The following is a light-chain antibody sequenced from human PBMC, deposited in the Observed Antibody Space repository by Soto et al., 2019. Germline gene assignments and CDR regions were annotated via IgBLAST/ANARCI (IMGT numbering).Light chain of an antibody. J-gene: IGLJ2*01. V-gene: IGLV2-14*01. Sequence: QSVLTQPASVSGSPGQSITISCTGTSRDVGGYKYVSWYQQHPGKAPKLIIYEVSNRPSGVSNRFSGSKSGNTASLTISGLQAEDEADYYRTSYRGSSTLVFGGGTKLTVL. CDR3: TSYRGSSTLV. CDR1: SRDVGGYKY. CDR2: EVS.